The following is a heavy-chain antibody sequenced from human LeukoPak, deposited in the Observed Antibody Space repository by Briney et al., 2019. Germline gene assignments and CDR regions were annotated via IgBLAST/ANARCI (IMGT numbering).Heavy chain of an antibody. CDR1: GGSISSYY. V-gene: IGHV4-59*08. CDR3: ARYYDSSHFDY. CDR2: IYYSGST. Sequence: SETLSLTRTVSGGSISSYYWSWIRQPPGKGLEWIGYIYYSGSTNYNPSLKSRVTISVDTSKNQFSLKLSSVTAADTAVYYCARYYDSSHFDYWGQGTLVTVSS. J-gene: IGHJ4*02. D-gene: IGHD3-22*01.